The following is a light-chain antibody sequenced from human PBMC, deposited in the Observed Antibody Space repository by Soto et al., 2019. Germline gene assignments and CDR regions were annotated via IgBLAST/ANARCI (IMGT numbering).Light chain of an antibody. Sequence: EIVMTQSPATLSVSPGERATLSCRASQSVSSNLAWYQQKPGQAPRLLIYDASNRATGIPARFSGSGSGTDFTLTISRLEPEDSAVYYCQQHGTTFGQGTKVDIK. CDR1: QSVSSN. J-gene: IGKJ1*01. CDR2: DAS. V-gene: IGKV3D-15*01. CDR3: QQHGTT.